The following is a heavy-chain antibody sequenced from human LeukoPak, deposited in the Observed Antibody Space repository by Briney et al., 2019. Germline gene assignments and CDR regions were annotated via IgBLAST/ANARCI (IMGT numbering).Heavy chain of an antibody. J-gene: IGHJ6*02. CDR3: AREDSLYYYGMDF. V-gene: IGHV3-30-3*01. CDR1: GFIFSSYA. Sequence: GGPLRLSCAASGFIFSSYAMHWVRQAPGKGLEWVAVISYEGSNKYYADSVKGRFTISREKYKNTLYLQMNSLRAEDTAVYHCAREDSLYYYGMDFWGQGTTVTVSS. D-gene: IGHD2-15*01. CDR2: ISYEGSNK.